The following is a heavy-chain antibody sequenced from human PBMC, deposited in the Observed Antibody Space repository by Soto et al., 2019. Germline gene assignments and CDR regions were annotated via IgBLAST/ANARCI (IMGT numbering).Heavy chain of an antibody. CDR2: INHSGST. V-gene: IGHV4-34*01. J-gene: IGHJ3*02. D-gene: IGHD6-19*01. CDR3: ARFGSSGWNDAFDI. Sequence: PSETLSLTCAVYGGSFSGYYWSWIRQPPGKGLEWIGEINHSGSTNYNPSLKSRVTISVDTSKNQFSLKLSSVTAADTAVYYCARFGSSGWNDAFDIWGQGTMVTVSS. CDR1: GGSFSGYY.